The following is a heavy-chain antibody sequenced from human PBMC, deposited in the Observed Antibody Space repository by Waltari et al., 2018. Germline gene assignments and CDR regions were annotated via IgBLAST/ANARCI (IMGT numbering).Heavy chain of an antibody. CDR1: GFTVSRNW. CDR3: ARDFGGRNDY. V-gene: IGHV3-74*01. Sequence: EVQVVESGGGLVQPGGSLRLSCAASGFTVSRNWMNGVRQAPGKGLEWVSRINENGRTINYGGSVRGRFTISRDNTKNMLYLQMSSLRAEDTAIYYCARDFGGRNDYWGQGTLVTVSS. CDR2: INENGRTI. J-gene: IGHJ4*02. D-gene: IGHD2-15*01.